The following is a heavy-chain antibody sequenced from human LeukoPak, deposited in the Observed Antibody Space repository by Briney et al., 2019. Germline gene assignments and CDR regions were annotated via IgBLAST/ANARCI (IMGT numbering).Heavy chain of an antibody. Sequence: ASVKVSCKASGYTFTSYGISRVRQAPGQGLEWMGRINPNSGGTNYAQKFQGRVTMTRDTSISTAYMELSRLRSDDTAVYYCASQVYCSSTSCYTENWFDPWGQGTLVTVSS. CDR2: INPNSGGT. V-gene: IGHV1-2*06. J-gene: IGHJ5*02. CDR3: ASQVYCSSTSCYTENWFDP. D-gene: IGHD2-2*02. CDR1: GYTFTSYG.